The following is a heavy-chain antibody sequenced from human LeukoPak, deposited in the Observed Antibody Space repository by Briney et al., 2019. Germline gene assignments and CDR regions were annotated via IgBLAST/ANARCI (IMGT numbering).Heavy chain of an antibody. J-gene: IGHJ4*02. CDR1: GFTFSSNY. CDR2: INTDGSDR. D-gene: IGHD3-10*01. Sequence: GGSLRLSCAASGFTFSSNYMHWVRQAPGKGLVWVSRINTDGSDRTHADFVKGRFTISRDNAKNTLYLEMNSLRAGDTAVYYCARALRSPGDSGLDYWGQGALVTVSS. CDR3: ARALRSPGDSGLDY. V-gene: IGHV3-74*03.